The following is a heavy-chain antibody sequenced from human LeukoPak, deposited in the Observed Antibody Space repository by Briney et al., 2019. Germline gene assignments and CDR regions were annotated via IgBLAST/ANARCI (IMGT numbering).Heavy chain of an antibody. Sequence: SQTLSLTCTVSGGSISSGGYYWSWIRQHPGKGLEWIGYIYYSGSTYYNPSLKSRVTISVDTSKNQFSLKLSSVTAADTAVYYRARAARNYVGDWFDPWGQGTLVTVSS. D-gene: IGHD4-11*01. CDR1: GGSISSGGYY. J-gene: IGHJ5*02. V-gene: IGHV4-31*03. CDR3: ARAARNYVGDWFDP. CDR2: IYYSGST.